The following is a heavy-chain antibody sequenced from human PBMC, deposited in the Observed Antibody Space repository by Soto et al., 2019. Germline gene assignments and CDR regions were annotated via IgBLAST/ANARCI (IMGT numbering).Heavy chain of an antibody. CDR1: GFTFSSYA. D-gene: IGHD2-8*01. CDR2: ISGSGGST. Sequence: EVQLLESGGGLVQPGGSLRLSCAASGFTFSSYAMSWVRQAPGKGLGWVSAISGSGGSTYYADSVKGRFTISRDNSKSTLYRQKNSLTAEHTAVYYCAKGPIYCTNGVCSLYYFDYWGQGTLVTVSS. J-gene: IGHJ4*02. CDR3: AKGPIYCTNGVCSLYYFDY. V-gene: IGHV3-23*01.